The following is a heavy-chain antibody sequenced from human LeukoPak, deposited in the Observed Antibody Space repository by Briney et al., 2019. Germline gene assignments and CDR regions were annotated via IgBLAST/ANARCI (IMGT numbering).Heavy chain of an antibody. CDR3: ASPYDYVWGAHYYMDV. V-gene: IGHV1-69*06. D-gene: IGHD3-16*01. CDR2: IITIFGTT. J-gene: IGHJ6*03. Sequence: SVRVSCKASGGTFSSYAISWVRQAPGQGLEWMGRIITIFGTTNYAQKFQGRVTITADKSTSTAYMELSSLRSEDTAVYYCASPYDYVWGAHYYMDVWGKGTTVTVSS. CDR1: GGTFSSYA.